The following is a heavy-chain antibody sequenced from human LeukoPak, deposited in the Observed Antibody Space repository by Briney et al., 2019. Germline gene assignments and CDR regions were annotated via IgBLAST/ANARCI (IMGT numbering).Heavy chain of an antibody. CDR3: ARDRDCSRTSCFNAFDV. D-gene: IGHD2-2*01. CDR1: GFTFSTYE. J-gene: IGHJ3*01. CDR2: ISHDGNDQ. Sequence: GRSLRLSCAASGFTFSTYEMHWVRQAPGKGLEWVAVISHDGNDQYYADSVKGRFTISRDNSKNALYLQMNSLRLEDTAVYYCARDRDCSRTSCFNAFDVWGQGTMAIVSS. V-gene: IGHV3-30*04.